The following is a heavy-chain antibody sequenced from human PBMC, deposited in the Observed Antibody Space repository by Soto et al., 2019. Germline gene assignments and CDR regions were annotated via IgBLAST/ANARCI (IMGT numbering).Heavy chain of an antibody. J-gene: IGHJ4*02. D-gene: IGHD4-17*01. Sequence: EVHLVESGGGLVKPGGSIRLSCAASGFTFTNAWMSWVRQAPGKGLEWVGRIRRKTDGETVDYAAPVKGRFTISRDDSNNTLYLQMNSLKTEDTAVYFCTTALTTVTTLGYWGQGTLVTVSS. CDR2: IRRKTDGETV. CDR1: GFTFTNAW. V-gene: IGHV3-15*01. CDR3: TTALTTVTTLGY.